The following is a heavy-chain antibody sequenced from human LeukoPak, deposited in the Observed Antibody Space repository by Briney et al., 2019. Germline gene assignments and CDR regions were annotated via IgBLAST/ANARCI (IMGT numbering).Heavy chain of an antibody. CDR1: GFTFSSYW. V-gene: IGHV3-7*03. CDR2: IKQDGSEK. D-gene: IGHD6-13*01. J-gene: IGHJ4*02. Sequence: GGSLRLSCAAPGFTFSSYWMSWVRQAPGKGLEWVANIKQDGSEKYYVDSVKGRFTISRDNAKNSLYLQMNSLRAEDTAVYYCAKGSSPLGHFDYWGQGTLVTVSS. CDR3: AKGSSPLGHFDY.